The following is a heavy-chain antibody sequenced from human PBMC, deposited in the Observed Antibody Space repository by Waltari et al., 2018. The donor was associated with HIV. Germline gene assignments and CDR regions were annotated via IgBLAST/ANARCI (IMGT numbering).Heavy chain of an antibody. D-gene: IGHD2-2*01. CDR2: INHSGST. CDR1: GGSFSGYY. J-gene: IGHJ5*02. V-gene: IGHV4-34*01. CDR3: ASTEEYQLLRGGNWFDP. Sequence: QVQLQQWGAGLLKPSETLSLTCAVYGGSFSGYYWSWLRQPPGKGLEWIGEINHSGSTNYNPSLKSRVTISVDTSKNQFSLKLSSVTAADTAVYYCASTEEYQLLRGGNWFDPWGQGTLVTVSS.